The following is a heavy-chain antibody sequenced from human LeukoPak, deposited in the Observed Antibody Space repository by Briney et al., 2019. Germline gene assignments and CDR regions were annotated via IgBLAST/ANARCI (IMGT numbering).Heavy chain of an antibody. V-gene: IGHV3-23*01. D-gene: IGHD3-10*01. Sequence: GGSLRLSCAGSGFTFNTYAMSWVRQAPGKGLEWVSAISGSGGSTYYADSVRGRFTISRDNAKNSLYLQMDSLRGEDTALYYCAKDRRGYGSGCNDYWGQGTLVTVSS. CDR1: GFTFNTYA. CDR2: ISGSGGST. CDR3: AKDRRGYGSGCNDY. J-gene: IGHJ4*01.